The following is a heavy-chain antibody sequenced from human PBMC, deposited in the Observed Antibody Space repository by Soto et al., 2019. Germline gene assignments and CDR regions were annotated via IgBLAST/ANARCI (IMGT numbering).Heavy chain of an antibody. J-gene: IGHJ4*02. V-gene: IGHV3-33*01. CDR1: GFIFSSYG. CDR3: ASSIC. CDR2: IWYDGSNK. Sequence: QVQLVESGGGVVQPGRSLRLSCAASGFIFSSYGMHWVRQAPGKGLEWVAVIWYDGSNKNYADSVKGRFTITRDNSKNTLYLHMNGLRAEDTAVYYCASSICWGQGTLVTVSS.